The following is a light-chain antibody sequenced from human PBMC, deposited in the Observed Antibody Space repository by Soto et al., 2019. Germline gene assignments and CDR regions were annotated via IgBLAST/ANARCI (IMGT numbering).Light chain of an antibody. CDR2: GAS. V-gene: IGKV3-20*01. CDR3: RQYGSSHT. J-gene: IGKJ1*01. Sequence: EIVLTQSPGTLSLSPGERATLSCRASQSVSGSYLAWYQQKPGQAPRLLIYGASSRATGIPDRFSGSGSETGFTLTITRLEPEDFAVYYCRQYGSSHTFGQGNKVEIK. CDR1: QSVSGSY.